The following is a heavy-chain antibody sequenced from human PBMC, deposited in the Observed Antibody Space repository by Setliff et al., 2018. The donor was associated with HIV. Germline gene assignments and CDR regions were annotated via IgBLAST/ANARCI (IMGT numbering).Heavy chain of an antibody. J-gene: IGHJ2*01. CDR3: VRELGRPGSWYFDL. Sequence: LRLSCAASGFTFSTYDMHWVRQPTGKGLEWVSVIGAAGGTSYRNSVKGQFIVSRENAKNSLYLQMNNLRAGDTAVYYCVRELGRPGSWYFDLWGRGTLVTVSS. V-gene: IGHV3-13*01. CDR1: GFTFSTYD. D-gene: IGHD7-27*01. CDR2: IGAAGGT.